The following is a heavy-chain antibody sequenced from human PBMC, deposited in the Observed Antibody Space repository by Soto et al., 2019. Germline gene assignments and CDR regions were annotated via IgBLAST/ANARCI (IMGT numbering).Heavy chain of an antibody. D-gene: IGHD3-22*01. CDR1: GGSISISSYY. V-gene: IGHV4-39*01. J-gene: IGHJ4*02. CDR2: IYYSGST. Sequence: SETLSLTCAVYGGSISISSYYWGCIRQPPGKGLEWIGSIYYSGSTYYNPSLKSRVTISVDTSKNQFSLKLSSVTAADTAVYYCARHLYYYDSSGYFPFDYWGQGTLVTVSS. CDR3: ARHLYYYDSSGYFPFDY.